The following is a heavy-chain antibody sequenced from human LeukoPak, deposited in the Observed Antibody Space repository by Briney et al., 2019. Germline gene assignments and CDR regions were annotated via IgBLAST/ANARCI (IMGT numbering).Heavy chain of an antibody. J-gene: IGHJ5*02. CDR3: ARGGTYSSGLPGS. V-gene: IGHV3-74*01. D-gene: IGHD5-18*01. CDR2: INSDGSST. Sequence: GGSLRLSCAASGFTFSGYWMHWVRQAPGKGLVWVSRINSDGSSTNYADSVKGQFTISRDNAKNTLYLQMNTLRAEDTAVYYCARGGTYSSGLPGSWGQGTLVTVSS. CDR1: GFTFSGYW.